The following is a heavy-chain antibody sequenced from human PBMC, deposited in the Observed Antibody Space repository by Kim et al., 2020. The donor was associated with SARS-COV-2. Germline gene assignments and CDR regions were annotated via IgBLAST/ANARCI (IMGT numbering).Heavy chain of an antibody. CDR2: ISSSSSTI. J-gene: IGHJ6*02. D-gene: IGHD1-1*01. CDR1: GFTFSSYS. V-gene: IGHV3-48*02. Sequence: GGSLRLSCAASGFTFSSYSMNWVRQAPGKGLEWVSYISSSSSTIYYADSVKGRFTISRDNAKNSLYLQMNSLRDEDTAVYYCARDGQLQYNWNDAYYYGMDVWGQGTTVTVSS. CDR3: ARDGQLQYNWNDAYYYGMDV.